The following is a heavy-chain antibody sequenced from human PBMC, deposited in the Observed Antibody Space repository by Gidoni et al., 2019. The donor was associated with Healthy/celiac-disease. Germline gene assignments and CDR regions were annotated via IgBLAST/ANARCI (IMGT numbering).Heavy chain of an antibody. CDR3: ARAGYSSGWYLSAFDI. V-gene: IGHV3-48*02. J-gene: IGHJ3*02. D-gene: IGHD6-19*01. CDR1: GFTFSTYS. CDR2: ISSSSSTI. Sequence: EVQLVESGGGLVQPGGSLRLSCAASGFTFSTYSMNWVRQAPGKGLEWVSYISSSSSTIYYADSVKGRFTISRDNAKNSLYLQMNSLRDEDTAVYYCARAGYSSGWYLSAFDIWGQGTMVTVSS.